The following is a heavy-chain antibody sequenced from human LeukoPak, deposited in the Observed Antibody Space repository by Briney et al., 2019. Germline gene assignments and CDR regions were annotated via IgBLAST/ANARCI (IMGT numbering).Heavy chain of an antibody. D-gene: IGHD6-6*01. CDR2: INQDGSEK. Sequence: PGGSLRLSCAASGFTFSSYWMSWVRQAPGKRLEWVANINQDGSEKYYVDSVKGRFIISRDNARNSLFLQMNIPTAEDTAIYYCVREGAYSTSSPAGYWGQGTLVSASS. CDR3: VREGAYSTSSPAGY. CDR1: GFTFSSYW. V-gene: IGHV3-7*01. J-gene: IGHJ4*02.